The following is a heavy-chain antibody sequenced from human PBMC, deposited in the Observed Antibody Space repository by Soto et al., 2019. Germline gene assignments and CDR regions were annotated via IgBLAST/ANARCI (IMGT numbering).Heavy chain of an antibody. D-gene: IGHD3-3*02. V-gene: IGHV1-69*12. Sequence: QVQLVQSGAEVKQPGSSVTVSCKASGGTFGNSAISWVRQAPGQGLEWMGGIIPIFPTPDSAQKFQGRVTIPAGDSTGTAYMELTSLRSEDTAVYYWARNKGRQQLGGNYYSGIDVWGQGTTVTVSS. CDR3: ARNKGRQQLGGNYYSGIDV. J-gene: IGHJ6*02. CDR2: IIPIFPTP. CDR1: GGTFGNSA.